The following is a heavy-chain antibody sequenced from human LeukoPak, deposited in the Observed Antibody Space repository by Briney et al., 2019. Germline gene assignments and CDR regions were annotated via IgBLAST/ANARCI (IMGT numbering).Heavy chain of an antibody. Sequence: PGGSLRLSCAASGFTFSTYAMSWVRQAPGKGLEWVPGISGSDDNTFYADSVKGRFTISRDNSKNTLYLQMNSLRAEDTAVYYCAKDRVCSGGSCYFDYWGQGTLVTVSS. CDR1: GFTFSTYA. CDR2: ISGSDDNT. CDR3: AKDRVCSGGSCYFDY. J-gene: IGHJ4*02. V-gene: IGHV3-23*01. D-gene: IGHD2-15*01.